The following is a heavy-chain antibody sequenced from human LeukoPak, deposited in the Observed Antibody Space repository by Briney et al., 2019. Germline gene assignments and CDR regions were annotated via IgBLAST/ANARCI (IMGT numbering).Heavy chain of an antibody. D-gene: IGHD1-26*01. Sequence: PSETLSLTCTVSGGSISSHYWGWIRQPPGKGLEWIGYIYYSGSTNYNPSLKSRVTISVDTSKNQFSLKLSSVTAADTAVYYCARGGGSYFGTIDYWGQGTLVTVSS. CDR1: GGSISSHY. V-gene: IGHV4-59*11. CDR2: IYYSGST. J-gene: IGHJ4*02. CDR3: ARGGGSYFGTIDY.